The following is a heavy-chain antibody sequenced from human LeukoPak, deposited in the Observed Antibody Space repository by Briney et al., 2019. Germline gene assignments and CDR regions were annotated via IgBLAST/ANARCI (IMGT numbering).Heavy chain of an antibody. V-gene: IGHV4-34*01. D-gene: IGHD2-2*01. CDR1: GGSFSGYY. CDR2: INHSGST. Sequence: SETLSLTCAVYGGSFSGYYWSWIRQPPGKGLEWIGEINHSGSTNYNPSLKSRVTISVDTSKNQFSLKLSSVTAADTAVYYCARGEVVVPAAQEYFDYWGQGTLVTVSS. J-gene: IGHJ4*02. CDR3: ARGEVVVPAAQEYFDY.